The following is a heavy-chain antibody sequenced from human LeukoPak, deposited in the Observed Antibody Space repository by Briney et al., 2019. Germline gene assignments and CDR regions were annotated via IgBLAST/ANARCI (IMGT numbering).Heavy chain of an antibody. CDR1: RFSFSSYA. CDR3: ARDSQLGIFGLEYYFDY. J-gene: IGHJ4*02. D-gene: IGHD3/OR15-3a*01. V-gene: IGHV3-23*01. Sequence: GGSLRLSCAASRFSFSSYAMSWVRQAPEKGLEWVSTITGTGGSTYYADFVRGRFIISRDNSNNTLYLQMNSLRAEDTAVYYCARDSQLGIFGLEYYFDYWGQGTLVTVSS. CDR2: ITGTGGST.